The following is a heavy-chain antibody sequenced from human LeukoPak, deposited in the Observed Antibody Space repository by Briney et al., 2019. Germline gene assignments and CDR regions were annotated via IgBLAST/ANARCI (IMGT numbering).Heavy chain of an antibody. J-gene: IGHJ4*02. Sequence: ASVKVSCKASGYTFTGYYMHWVRQAPGQGLEWMGWINPNSGGTNYAQKFQGRVTMTRDTSISTAYMELSRLRSDDTAVYYRARDDSSGYYYGDHWGQGTLVTVSS. CDR1: GYTFTGYY. CDR2: INPNSGGT. CDR3: ARDDSSGYYYGDH. D-gene: IGHD3-22*01. V-gene: IGHV1-2*02.